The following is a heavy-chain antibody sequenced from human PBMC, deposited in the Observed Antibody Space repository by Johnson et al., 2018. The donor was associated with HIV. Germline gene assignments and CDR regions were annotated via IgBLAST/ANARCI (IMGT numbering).Heavy chain of an antibody. Sequence: VQLVESGGGVVQPGGSLRLSCAASGFTVSSDYMSWVRQAPGKGLEWVSLIYSGVSTYYTDSVKGRFTISRDNSKNTLYLQTNSLRAEDTALYYCARQTLRAFDIWGQGTMVTVSS. CDR3: ARQTLRAFDI. V-gene: IGHV3-66*02. J-gene: IGHJ3*02. CDR1: GFTVSSDY. CDR2: IYSGVST.